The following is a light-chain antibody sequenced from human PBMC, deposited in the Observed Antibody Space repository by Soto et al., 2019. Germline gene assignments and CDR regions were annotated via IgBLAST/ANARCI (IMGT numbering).Light chain of an antibody. CDR3: QRTT. J-gene: IGKJ5*01. CDR2: DAS. CDR1: QSVSSD. V-gene: IGKV3-11*01. Sequence: IVLTQSPVTLSLSPGERATLSCRASQSVSSDLVWYQQKPGLAPRLLIYDASSRATVVPARFSGSGSGTDFTLTISSLEAEGFAVYCCQRTTFGQGTRLEIK.